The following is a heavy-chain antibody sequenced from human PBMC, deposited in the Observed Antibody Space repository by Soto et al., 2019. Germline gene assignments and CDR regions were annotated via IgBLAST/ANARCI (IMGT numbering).Heavy chain of an antibody. CDR3: ARGPTRGWFDP. V-gene: IGHV4-34*01. CDR2: INHSGST. Sequence: SETLSLTCAVYGGSFSGYYWSWIRQPPGKGLEWIGEINHSGSTNYNPPRKSRVTISADTSKNQLSLKRSSVTAADTAVYYCARGPTRGWFDPWGQGTLVTVSS. D-gene: IGHD3-10*01. CDR1: GGSFSGYY. J-gene: IGHJ5*02.